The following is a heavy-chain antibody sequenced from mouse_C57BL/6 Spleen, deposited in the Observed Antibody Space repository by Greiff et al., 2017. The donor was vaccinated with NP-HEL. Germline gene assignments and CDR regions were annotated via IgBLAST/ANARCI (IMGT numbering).Heavy chain of an antibody. V-gene: IGHV1-52*01. Sequence: QVQLQQPGAELVRPGSSVKLSCKASGYTFTSYWMHWVKQRPIQGLEWIGNIDPSDSETHYNQKFKDKATLTVDKSSSTAYMQLSSLTSEDSAVYYCSRMGYYALGYWGQGTTLTVSS. CDR1: GYTFTSYW. CDR3: SRMGYYALGY. J-gene: IGHJ2*01. D-gene: IGHD1-1*01. CDR2: IDPSDSET.